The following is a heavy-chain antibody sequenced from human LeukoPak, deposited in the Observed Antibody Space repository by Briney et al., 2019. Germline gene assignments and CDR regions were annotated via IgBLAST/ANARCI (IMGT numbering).Heavy chain of an antibody. Sequence: GGSLRLSCAASGFTFSSYAMHWVRQAPGKGLEWVAVIWYDGSNKYYADSVKGRFTISRDNSKNTLYLQMNSLRAEDTAVYYCAKDKYYDSSGYINYWGQGTLVTVSS. V-gene: IGHV3-33*06. CDR2: IWYDGSNK. J-gene: IGHJ4*02. CDR1: GFTFSSYA. D-gene: IGHD3-22*01. CDR3: AKDKYYDSSGYINY.